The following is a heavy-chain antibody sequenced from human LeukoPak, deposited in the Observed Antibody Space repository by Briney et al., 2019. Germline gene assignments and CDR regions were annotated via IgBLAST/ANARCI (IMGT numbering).Heavy chain of an antibody. CDR2: IYHSGYT. CDR1: GYSISSNYY. Sequence: SETLSLTCTVAGYSISSNYYWGWIRQPPGKGLEWIGSIYHSGYTYYNPSLKSRVTISVDTSMNQFSLKLSSVTAADTAVYYRARDSHDYYYYHMDVWGKGTTVTVSS. V-gene: IGHV4-38-2*02. CDR3: ARDSHDYYYYHMDV. J-gene: IGHJ6*03.